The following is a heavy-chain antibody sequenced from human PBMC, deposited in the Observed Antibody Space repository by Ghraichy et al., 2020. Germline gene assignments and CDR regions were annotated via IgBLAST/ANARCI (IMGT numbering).Heavy chain of an antibody. Sequence: ETLSLTCAASGFTVSSNYMSWVRQAPGKGLEWVSVIYSGGSTYYADSVKGRFSISRDNSKNTLYLQMNSLRAEDTAVYFCARDPLSVTTDHYYYYGMDVWGQGTTVTVSS. V-gene: IGHV3-66*02. CDR3: ARDPLSVTTDHYYYYGMDV. J-gene: IGHJ6*02. D-gene: IGHD4-11*01. CDR2: IYSGGST. CDR1: GFTVSSNY.